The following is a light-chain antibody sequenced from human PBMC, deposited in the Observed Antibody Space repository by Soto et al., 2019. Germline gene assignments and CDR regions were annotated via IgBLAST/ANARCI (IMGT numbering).Light chain of an antibody. Sequence: GERATLSCRASPSVTNYLAWYQQKPGQTPRLLIYGASSRATGTPDRISGGGSGTHFTLTISRLEPEDFAVYYCQHYVTSSITFGQGTRLEIK. CDR2: GAS. V-gene: IGKV3-20*01. CDR1: PSVTNY. CDR3: QHYVTSSIT. J-gene: IGKJ5*01.